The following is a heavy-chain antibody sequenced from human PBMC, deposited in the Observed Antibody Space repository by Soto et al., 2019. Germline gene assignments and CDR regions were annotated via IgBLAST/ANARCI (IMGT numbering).Heavy chain of an antibody. CDR3: AREYCSSTSCYAGYYYGMDV. CDR1: GFTFSSYG. J-gene: IGHJ6*02. Sequence: ESGGGVVQPGRSLRLSCAASGFTFSSYGMHWVRQAPGKGLEWVAVIWYDGSNKYYADSVKGRFTISRDNSKNTLYLQMNSLRAEDTAVYYCAREYCSSTSCYAGYYYGMDVWGQGTTVTVSS. V-gene: IGHV3-33*01. CDR2: IWYDGSNK. D-gene: IGHD2-2*01.